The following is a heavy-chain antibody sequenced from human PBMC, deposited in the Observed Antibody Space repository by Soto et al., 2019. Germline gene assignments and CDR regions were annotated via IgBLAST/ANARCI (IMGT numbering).Heavy chain of an antibody. CDR1: GFTFSSYA. CDR3: AKDRTGYSSSGSFDY. CDR2: ISGSGGST. V-gene: IGHV3-23*01. D-gene: IGHD6-13*01. J-gene: IGHJ4*02. Sequence: GGSLRLSCAASGFTFSSYAMSWVRQAPGKGLEWVSAISGSGGSTYYADSVKGRFTISRDNSKNTLYLQMNSLRAEDTAVYYCAKDRTGYSSSGSFDYWDQGTLVTVSS.